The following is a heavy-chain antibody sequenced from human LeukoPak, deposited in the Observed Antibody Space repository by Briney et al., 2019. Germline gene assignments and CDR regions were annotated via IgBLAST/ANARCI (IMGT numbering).Heavy chain of an antibody. D-gene: IGHD6-19*01. J-gene: IGHJ4*02. CDR2: MSASDAGT. Sequence: QSGGSLRLSCAASGFTFSSYAMHWVRQGPGKGLEWVSTMSASDAGTYYADSVKGRFTISRDNSKNTLYLQMNSLRAEDTAVYYCAKGSAVADIYFDYWGQGTLVTVSS. V-gene: IGHV3-23*01. CDR3: AKGSAVADIYFDY. CDR1: GFTFSSYA.